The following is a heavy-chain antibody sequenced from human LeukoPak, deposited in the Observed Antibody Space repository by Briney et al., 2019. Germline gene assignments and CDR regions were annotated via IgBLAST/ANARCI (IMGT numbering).Heavy chain of an antibody. D-gene: IGHD2-2*01. CDR1: GGSISSNNW. J-gene: IGHJ3*01. CDR3: ARDRRRELVHAFDL. V-gene: IGHV4-4*02. Sequence: SETLSLTCEVSGGSISSNNWWSWVRQPPGKGLEWIGEIYHSGSTNYCPSLKSRVTMSVDESKNQFSLKLTSVTAADAAVYYCARDRRRELVHAFDLWGRGTMVTVSS. CDR2: IYHSGST.